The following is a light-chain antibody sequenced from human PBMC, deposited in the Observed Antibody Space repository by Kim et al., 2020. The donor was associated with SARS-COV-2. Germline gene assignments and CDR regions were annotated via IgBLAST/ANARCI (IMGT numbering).Light chain of an antibody. V-gene: IGKV2-28*01. J-gene: IGKJ1*01. CDR3: MQATQFPLT. CDR1: QSLLHSDGYNY. Sequence: IMMTQSPLSLPVTLGEPASISCRSSQSLLHSDGYNYLSWYLQRPGQSPRLLIYMSSNRVSGVPDRFSGSGAGTDFTLKISRVEAEDVGVYYCMQATQFPLTFGEGTKVDIK. CDR2: MSS.